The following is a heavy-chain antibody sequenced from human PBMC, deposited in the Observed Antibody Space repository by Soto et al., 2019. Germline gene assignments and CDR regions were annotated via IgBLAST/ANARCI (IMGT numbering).Heavy chain of an antibody. J-gene: IGHJ4*02. CDR2: ISSSSSYI. CDR3: ARDLRYSYGIDY. Sequence: GGSMRLSCAASGFTFSSYSMNWVRRAPGKGLEWVSSISSSSSYIYYADSVKGRFTISRDNAKNSLYLQMNSLRAEDTAVYYCARDLRYSYGIDYWGQGTLVTVSS. V-gene: IGHV3-21*01. D-gene: IGHD5-18*01. CDR1: GFTFSSYS.